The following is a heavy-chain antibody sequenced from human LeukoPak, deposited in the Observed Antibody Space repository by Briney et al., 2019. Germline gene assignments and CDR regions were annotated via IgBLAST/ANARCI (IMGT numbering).Heavy chain of an antibody. CDR2: MQYDGSDK. CDR3: AKSRSPYSSSEGY. J-gene: IGHJ4*02. V-gene: IGHV3-30*02. Sequence: PGGSLRLSCAASGFSFNNYGIHWVRQAPGKGLEWVTFMQYDGSDKFYADSVKGRFTISRDNSKNTLYLQMNSLRAEDTAVYYCAKSRSPYSSSEGYWGQGTLVTVSS. CDR1: GFSFNNYG. D-gene: IGHD6-6*01.